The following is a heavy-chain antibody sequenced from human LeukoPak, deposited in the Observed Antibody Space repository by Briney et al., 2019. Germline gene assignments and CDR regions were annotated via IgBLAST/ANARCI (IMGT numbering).Heavy chain of an antibody. CDR1: SGSISTSNYY. CDR2: IFYSGST. CDR3: ARAPEYGLYYFDY. D-gene: IGHD1-14*01. Sequence: SETLSLTCTVSSGSISTSNYYWGWVRQPPGKALEWIGNIFYSGSTYYNPSLKSRVSISVDTSKNQFSLKLTSVTAADTAVYYCARAPEYGLYYFDYWGQGTLVTISS. J-gene: IGHJ4*02. V-gene: IGHV4-39*07.